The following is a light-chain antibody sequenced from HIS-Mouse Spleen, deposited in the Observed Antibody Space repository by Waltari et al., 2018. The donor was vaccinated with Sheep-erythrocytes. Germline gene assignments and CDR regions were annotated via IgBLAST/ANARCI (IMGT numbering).Light chain of an antibody. V-gene: IGLV1-44*01. CDR2: SNN. CDR1: SSNIGSNT. CDR3: AAWDDSLNGVV. Sequence: QSALTQPPSASGTPGQRVTISCSGSSSNIGSNTVNWYQQLPGTAPKLLIYSNNPRPSGVPDRCSGSKSGTSASLAISGLQSEDEADYYCAAWDDSLNGVVFGGGTKLTVL. J-gene: IGLJ2*01.